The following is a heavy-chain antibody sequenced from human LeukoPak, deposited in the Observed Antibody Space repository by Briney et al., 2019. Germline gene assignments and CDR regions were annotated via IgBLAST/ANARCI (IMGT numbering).Heavy chain of an antibody. Sequence: ASVKVSCKASGYTFTNYAMNWVRQAPGQGLEWMGWINTNTGIPTYAQGFTGRFVLSLDTPVSTAYLQISSLKAEDTAVYYCARDPNHYYDSSGYYGDYWGQGTLVTVSS. D-gene: IGHD3-22*01. CDR1: GYTFTNYA. V-gene: IGHV7-4-1*02. CDR3: ARDPNHYYDSSGYYGDY. CDR2: INTNTGIP. J-gene: IGHJ4*02.